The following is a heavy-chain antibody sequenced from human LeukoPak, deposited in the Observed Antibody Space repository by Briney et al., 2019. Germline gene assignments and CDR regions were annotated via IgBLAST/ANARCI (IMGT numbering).Heavy chain of an antibody. CDR3: ARRYFDY. J-gene: IGHJ4*02. Sequence: GSLRLSCVASGFSFSSYSMSWVRQAPGKGLEWVANIKQDGSERYYVDSVKGRFTISRDNAKNSLYLQMNSLRAEDTAVYYCARRYFDYWGQGTLVTVSS. V-gene: IGHV3-7*03. CDR1: GFSFSSYS. CDR2: IKQDGSER.